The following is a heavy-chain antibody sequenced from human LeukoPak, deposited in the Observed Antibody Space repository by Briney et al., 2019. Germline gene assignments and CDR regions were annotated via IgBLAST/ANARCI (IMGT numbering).Heavy chain of an antibody. D-gene: IGHD3-3*01. CDR1: GFTFSSYG. V-gene: IGHV3-30*02. CDR3: AKKDGYYDFWSGPPLDY. CDR2: IRYDGSNK. Sequence: GGSLRLSCAASGFTFSSYGMHWVRQAPGKGLKWVAFIRYDGSNKYYADSVKGRFTISRDNSKNTLYLQMNSLRAEDTAVYYCAKKDGYYDFWSGPPLDYWGQGTLVTVSS. J-gene: IGHJ4*02.